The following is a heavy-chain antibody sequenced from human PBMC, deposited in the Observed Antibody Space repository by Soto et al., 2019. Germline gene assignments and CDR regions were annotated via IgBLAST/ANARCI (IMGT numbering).Heavy chain of an antibody. CDR2: VNPILSMS. CDR3: ATSYGSGYRAFDF. D-gene: IGHD3-10*01. Sequence: QVQLVQSGAEVKRPGSSVKVSCKASGDTFNFYSINWVRQAPGLGLEWMGRVNPILSMSNYAQRFQGRVTMTADKSTITAYMELSGLRSEATAIYYCATSYGSGYRAFDFWGQGALVTVSS. V-gene: IGHV1-69*04. J-gene: IGHJ4*02. CDR1: GDTFNFYS.